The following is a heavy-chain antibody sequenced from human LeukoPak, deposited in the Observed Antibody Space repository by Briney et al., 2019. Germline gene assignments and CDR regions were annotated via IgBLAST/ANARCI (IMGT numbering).Heavy chain of an antibody. V-gene: IGHV3-15*01. CDR2: IKIKTDGGTT. Sequence: PGGSLRLSCPASAFSSRNAWMSWDSQPAAKGLEWVGRIKIKTDGGTTNYAAPVKGRLPISRDDSKTTLYLQMNSLKTEDTAVYYCTTIGARISAAAGTLLDYYYYMDVWGKGTTVTVSS. D-gene: IGHD6-13*01. CDR1: AFSSRNAW. J-gene: IGHJ6*03. CDR3: TTIGARISAAAGTLLDYYYYMDV.